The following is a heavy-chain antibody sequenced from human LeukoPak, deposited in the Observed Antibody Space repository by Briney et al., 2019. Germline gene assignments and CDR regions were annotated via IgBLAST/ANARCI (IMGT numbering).Heavy chain of an antibody. J-gene: IGHJ4*02. CDR3: AKDLEALPAPSLDY. CDR2: ISGSGGST. V-gene: IGHV3-23*01. CDR1: GFTFSSYA. D-gene: IGHD1-1*01. Sequence: PGGSLRLSCAASGFTFSSYAMSWVRQAPGKGLEWVSAISGSGGSTYYADSVKGRFTISRDNTKNTLYLQMNSLRAEDTAVYYCAKDLEALPAPSLDYWGQGTLVTVSS.